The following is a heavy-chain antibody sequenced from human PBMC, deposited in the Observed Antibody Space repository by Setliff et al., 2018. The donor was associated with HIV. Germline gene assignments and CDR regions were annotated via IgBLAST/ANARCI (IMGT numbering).Heavy chain of an antibody. CDR1: GGSISSSTYY. CDR2: IFYTGST. D-gene: IGHD5-12*01. Sequence: SETLSFTCSVSGGSISSSTYYWGWIRQPPGKGLEWIGDIFYTGSTYYNPSLKSRVTMSVDTSKNQVSLRLSSVTASDTAIYYCARRRSGYDSIDPWGQGTLVTVSS. CDR3: ARRRSGYDSIDP. J-gene: IGHJ5*02. V-gene: IGHV4-39*01.